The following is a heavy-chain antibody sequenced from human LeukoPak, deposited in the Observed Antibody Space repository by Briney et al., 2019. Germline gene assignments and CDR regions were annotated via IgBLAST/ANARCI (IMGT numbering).Heavy chain of an antibody. J-gene: IGHJ4*02. V-gene: IGHV4-61*02. Sequence: SETLSLTCTVSGGSISSGIYYWSWIRQPAGKGLEWIGRIYTSGSTSYNPSLKSRVTISVDTSKNQFSLKLSSVTAADTAVYYCARWEYSSSYFDYWGQGTLVTVSS. CDR3: ARWEYSSSYFDY. CDR2: IYTSGST. D-gene: IGHD6-6*01. CDR1: GGSISSGIYY.